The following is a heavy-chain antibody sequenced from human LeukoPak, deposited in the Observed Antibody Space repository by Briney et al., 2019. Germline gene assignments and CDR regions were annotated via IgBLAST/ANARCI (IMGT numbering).Heavy chain of an antibody. V-gene: IGHV1-69*04. CDR1: GGTFSTYA. CDR2: IIPILGIA. Sequence: ASVKVSCKASGGTFSTYAISWVRQAPGQGLEWTGRIIPILGIANYAQKFQGRVTITADKSTSTAYMELSSLRSEDTAVYYCAGVWTYNSFDYWGQGTLVTVSS. D-gene: IGHD3-16*01. J-gene: IGHJ4*02. CDR3: AGVWTYNSFDY.